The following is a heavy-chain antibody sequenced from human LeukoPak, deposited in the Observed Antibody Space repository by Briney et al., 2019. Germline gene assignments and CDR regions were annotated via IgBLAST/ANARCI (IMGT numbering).Heavy chain of an antibody. Sequence: GGSLRLSCAASGFTFSTYGIHWVRQAPGKGLEWVSSISSSSSYIYYADSVKGRFTISRDNGKNSLYLQMNSLSAEDTAVYYCARAPYYYGSGNTHWGQGTLVTVSS. CDR2: ISSSSSYI. D-gene: IGHD3-10*01. J-gene: IGHJ4*02. CDR1: GFTFSTYG. CDR3: ARAPYYYGSGNTH. V-gene: IGHV3-21*01.